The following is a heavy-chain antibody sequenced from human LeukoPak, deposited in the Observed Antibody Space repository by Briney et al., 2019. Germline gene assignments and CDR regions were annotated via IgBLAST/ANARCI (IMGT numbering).Heavy chain of an antibody. J-gene: IGHJ4*02. D-gene: IGHD1-26*01. V-gene: IGHV4-61*02. CDR2: IYTSGST. CDR3: ARTNGGLVD. CDR1: GGSISSGSYY. Sequence: NPSETLSLTCTVPGGSISSGSYYWSWIRQPAGKGLEWIGRIYTSGSTNYNPSLKSRVTISVDTSKNQFSLKLSSVTAADTAVYYCARTNGGLVDWGQGTLVTVSS.